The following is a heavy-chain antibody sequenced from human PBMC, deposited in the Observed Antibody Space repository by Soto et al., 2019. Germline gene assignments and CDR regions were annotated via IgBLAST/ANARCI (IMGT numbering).Heavy chain of an antibody. CDR3: AKRVNSGPGSQYFDY. V-gene: IGHV3-23*01. D-gene: IGHD1-1*01. Sequence: GGSLRLSCAASGFTFSSYSMSWVRQAPGKGLEWVSGFRTGGDGGTTYYADSVKGRFTISRDNSKNTLFLQMNSLRAEDTAIYYCAKRVNSGPGSQYFDYWGQGTLVTVSS. CDR1: GFTFSSYS. J-gene: IGHJ4*02. CDR2: FRTGGDGGTT.